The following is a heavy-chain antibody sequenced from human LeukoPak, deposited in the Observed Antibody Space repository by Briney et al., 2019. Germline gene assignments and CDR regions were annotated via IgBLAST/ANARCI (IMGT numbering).Heavy chain of an antibody. Sequence: SETLSLTCAVYGGSFSGYYWSWIRQPPGKGLEWIGEINHSGSTNYNPSLKSRVTISVDTSKNQFSLKLSSVTAADTAVYYCARVGRRITFGGVKRAFDIWGQGTMVTVSS. D-gene: IGHD3-16*01. CDR2: INHSGST. CDR3: ARVGRRITFGGVKRAFDI. CDR1: GGSFSGYY. V-gene: IGHV4-34*01. J-gene: IGHJ3*02.